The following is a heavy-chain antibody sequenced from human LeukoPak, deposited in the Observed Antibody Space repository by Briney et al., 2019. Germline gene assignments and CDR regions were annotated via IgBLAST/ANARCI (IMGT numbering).Heavy chain of an antibody. V-gene: IGHV3-15*07. CDR1: GFSFNNAW. D-gene: IGHD2-21*01. CDR3: VTDLVIKGYFDY. CDR2: IKRKSDGGTT. J-gene: IGHJ4*02. Sequence: PGGSLRLSCAASGFSFNNAWMNWVRQAPGKGLEWVGRIKRKSDGGTTDHAAPVKGRFTISRDDSKNTLYLQMNSLKTEDTAVYYCVTDLVIKGYFDYWGQGALVTVSS.